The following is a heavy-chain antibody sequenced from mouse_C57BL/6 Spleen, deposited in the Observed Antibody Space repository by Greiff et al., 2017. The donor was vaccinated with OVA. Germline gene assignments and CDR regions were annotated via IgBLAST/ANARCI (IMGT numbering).Heavy chain of an antibody. CDR2: IRNKANGYTT. Sequence: EVQLVESGGGLVQPGGSLSLSCAASGFTFTDYYMSWVRQPPGKALEWLGFIRNKANGYTTEYSASVKGRFTISRDNSQSILYLQMNALRAEDSATYYCARYTNWGYFDYGGQGTTLTVSS. CDR1: GFTFTDYY. V-gene: IGHV7-3*01. CDR3: ARYTNWGYFDY. D-gene: IGHD4-1*01. J-gene: IGHJ2*01.